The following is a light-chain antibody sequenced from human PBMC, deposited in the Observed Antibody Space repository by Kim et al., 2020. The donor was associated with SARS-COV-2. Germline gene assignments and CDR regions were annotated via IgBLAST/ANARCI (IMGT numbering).Light chain of an antibody. V-gene: IGKV6-21*02. CDR2: YAS. CDR3: HQTSRLPIT. Sequence: VTPKERVTIACRANQTIGSTLHWYQRKPGQSPKLLIKYASQSISGVPSRFSGSGSGTDFTLTINSLEAEDAATYYCHQTSRLPITFGQGTRLQIK. CDR1: QTIGST. J-gene: IGKJ5*01.